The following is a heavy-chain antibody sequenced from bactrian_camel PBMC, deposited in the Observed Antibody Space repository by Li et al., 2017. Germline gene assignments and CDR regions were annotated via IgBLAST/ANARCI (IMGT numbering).Heavy chain of an antibody. Sequence: VQLVESGGGSVQPGGPLRLSCAAPGLTLSNFPMTWVRQAPGKGLEWVSAIDSAGVTTYDADSVKGRFTISQDSAKSTLYLQMNSLQPEDTAIYYCAANTIFRGAHRVPWSEDVAYWGQGTQVTVS. J-gene: IGHJ4*01. D-gene: IGHD5*01. V-gene: IGHV3S31*01. CDR3: AANTIFRGAHRVPWSEDVAY. CDR2: IDSAGVTT. CDR1: GLTLSNFP.